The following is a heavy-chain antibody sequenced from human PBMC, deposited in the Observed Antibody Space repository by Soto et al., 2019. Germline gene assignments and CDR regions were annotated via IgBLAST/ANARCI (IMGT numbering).Heavy chain of an antibody. Sequence: VGSLRLSCSASGFTFSSYAMHWVRQAPGKGLEYVSAISSNGGSTYYADSVEGRFTISRDNSKNTLYLQMSSLRAEDTAVYYCVKDSGSFWSGSRSPWFDPWGQGTLVTVSS. CDR2: ISSNGGST. J-gene: IGHJ5*02. CDR1: GFTFSSYA. V-gene: IGHV3-64D*06. D-gene: IGHD3-3*01. CDR3: VKDSGSFWSGSRSPWFDP.